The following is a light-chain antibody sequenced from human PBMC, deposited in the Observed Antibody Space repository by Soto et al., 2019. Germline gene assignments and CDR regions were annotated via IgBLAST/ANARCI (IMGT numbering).Light chain of an antibody. CDR2: GNT. CDR1: TSNIGEGYD. Sequence: QSVLTQPPSVSGAPGQRVTISCTGGTSNIGEGYDVHWSKQFPGTAPKLLIYGNTNRPSGVPDRFSGSKSGTSASLAITGLQAEDEADYYCQSYDSSLSAVVFGGGTKLTVL. CDR3: QSYDSSLSAVV. V-gene: IGLV1-40*01. J-gene: IGLJ2*01.